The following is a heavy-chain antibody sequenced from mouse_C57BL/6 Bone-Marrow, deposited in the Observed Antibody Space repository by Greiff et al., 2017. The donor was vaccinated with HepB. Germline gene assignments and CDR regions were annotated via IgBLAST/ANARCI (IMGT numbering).Heavy chain of an antibody. CDR3: ARRIYDGVYYFDY. CDR1: GYTFTSYW. CDR2: IHPNSGST. J-gene: IGHJ2*01. V-gene: IGHV1-64*01. D-gene: IGHD2-12*01. Sequence: QVQLQQPGAELVKPGASVKLSCKASGYTFTSYWMHWVKQRPGQGLEWIGMIHPNSGSTNYNEKFKSKATLTVDKSSSTAYMQLSSLTSEDSAVYYWARRIYDGVYYFDYWGQGTTLTVSS.